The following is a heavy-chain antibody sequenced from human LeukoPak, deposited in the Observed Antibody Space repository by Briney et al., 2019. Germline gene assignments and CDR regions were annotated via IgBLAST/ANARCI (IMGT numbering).Heavy chain of an antibody. V-gene: IGHV4-59*01. J-gene: IGHJ3*02. Sequence: PSETLSLTCTVSGGSISSSYWSWIRQPPGKGLEWIGYIYYSGSANDNSSLKSRVTISLDTSKNQFSLKLTSVTAADTAVYYCARVLRGGNSGYAFDIWGQGTMVTVSS. CDR2: IYYSGSA. D-gene: IGHD4-23*01. CDR3: ARVLRGGNSGYAFDI. CDR1: GGSISSSY.